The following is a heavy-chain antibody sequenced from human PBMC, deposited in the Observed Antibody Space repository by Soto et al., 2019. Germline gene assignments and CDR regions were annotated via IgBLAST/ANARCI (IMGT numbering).Heavy chain of an antibody. CDR1: GGTFSSYT. Sequence: SVKVSCKASGGTFSSYTISWVRQAPGQGLEWMGRIIPILGIANYAQKFQGRVTITADKSTSTAYMELSSLRSEDTAVYYCATAPEYSSSSDFDYWGQGTLVTVSS. V-gene: IGHV1-69*02. CDR2: IIPILGIA. J-gene: IGHJ4*02. D-gene: IGHD6-6*01. CDR3: ATAPEYSSSSDFDY.